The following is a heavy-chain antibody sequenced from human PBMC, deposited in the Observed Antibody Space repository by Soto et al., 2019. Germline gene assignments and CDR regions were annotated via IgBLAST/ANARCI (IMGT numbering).Heavy chain of an antibody. CDR3: AKDEGRFLKYYFNFGVDA. CDR1: GFTFSTYG. J-gene: IGHJ6*02. CDR2: ISYDGSNQ. D-gene: IGHD3-3*01. Sequence: QVQLVESGGGLVQPGRSLKLSCAASGFTFSTYGMHWVRQSPGKGLEWVAVISYDGSNQYYRDSVRDSFTISRDNSRNTVYLQINSLREEYTAVYYCAKDEGRFLKYYFNFGVDAWGRGTTVTVS. V-gene: IGHV3-30*18.